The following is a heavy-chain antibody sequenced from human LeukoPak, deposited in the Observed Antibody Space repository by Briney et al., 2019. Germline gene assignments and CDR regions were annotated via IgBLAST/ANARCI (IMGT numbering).Heavy chain of an antibody. Sequence: ASVKVSCKASGYTFTSYYMHWVRQAPGQGLEWMGIISPSGGSTSYAQKFQGRVTMTRDTSTSAVYVELSSLRSEDTAVYYCARTGVVAQSSFDYWGQGTLVTVSS. CDR3: ARTGVVAQSSFDY. J-gene: IGHJ4*02. CDR2: ISPSGGST. CDR1: GYTFTSYY. D-gene: IGHD3-3*01. V-gene: IGHV1-46*01.